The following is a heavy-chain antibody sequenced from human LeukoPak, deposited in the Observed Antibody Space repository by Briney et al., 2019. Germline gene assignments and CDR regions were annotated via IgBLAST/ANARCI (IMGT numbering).Heavy chain of an antibody. J-gene: IGHJ5*02. V-gene: IGHV3-23*01. CDR1: VFTFSIYG. Sequence: GGSLRLSCAASVFTFSIYGMSWVSQAPGKGVEWVSSISCRGGNIYYAYSVKGRFIISRDNSKNTVYLQMNTLRVEDTSVYYCYYASGSYPWGQGNMVTVSS. CDR3: YYASGSYP. CDR2: ISCRGGNI. D-gene: IGHD3-10*01.